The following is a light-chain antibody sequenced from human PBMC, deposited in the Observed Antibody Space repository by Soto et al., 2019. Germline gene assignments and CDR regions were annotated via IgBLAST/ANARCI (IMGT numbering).Light chain of an antibody. CDR3: QQYGGSALFT. CDR2: GAS. V-gene: IGKV3-20*01. J-gene: IGKJ3*01. Sequence: EFVLTQSPGTLSLSPGERATLSCRAGQSVSSNYLAWYQQKPGQAPRLLIYGASSRATGIPDRFSGSGSGTDFTLTISGLEPEDFAVYYCQQYGGSALFTFGPGTKVDIK. CDR1: QSVSSNY.